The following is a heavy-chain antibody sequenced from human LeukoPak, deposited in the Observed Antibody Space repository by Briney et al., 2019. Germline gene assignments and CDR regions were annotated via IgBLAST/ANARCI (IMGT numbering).Heavy chain of an antibody. D-gene: IGHD2-2*01. CDR1: GGTFSSYA. CDR2: IIPIFGTA. J-gene: IGHJ4*02. CDR3: ARGRSSTSPLDY. V-gene: IGHV1-69*05. Sequence: EASVKVSCKASGGTFSSYAISWVRQAPGQGLEWMGGIIPIFGTANYAQKFQGRVTITTDESTSTAYMELSSLRSEDTAVYHCARGRSSTSPLDYWGQGTLVTVSS.